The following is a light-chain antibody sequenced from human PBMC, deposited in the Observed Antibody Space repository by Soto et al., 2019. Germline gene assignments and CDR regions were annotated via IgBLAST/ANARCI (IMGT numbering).Light chain of an antibody. V-gene: IGKV1-17*01. CDR1: QDIRNA. CDR2: DAS. Sequence: DIQMTQSPSPLSASLGDRVTITCRASQDIRNALGWYQQKPGKAPKRLIYDASTLQSGVPSRFSGSGSGTEFTLTISSLQPEDLATYYCLQHKTNPWAFGQGTKVEIK. CDR3: LQHKTNPWA. J-gene: IGKJ1*01.